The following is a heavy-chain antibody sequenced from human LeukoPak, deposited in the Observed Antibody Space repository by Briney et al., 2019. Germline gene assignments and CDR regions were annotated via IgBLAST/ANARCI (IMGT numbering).Heavy chain of an antibody. CDR3: ARVQVNHDFWSGYDY. CDR2: INPNSGGT. D-gene: IGHD3-3*01. J-gene: IGHJ4*02. V-gene: IGHV1-2*02. Sequence: GASVTVSCKASGYPFTGYYMHWVRQAPGQGIEWMGWINPNSGGTNYAQKFQGRVTMTRDTSISTAYMELSRLISDDTAVYYCARVQVNHDFWSGYDYWGQGTLVTVSS. CDR1: GYPFTGYY.